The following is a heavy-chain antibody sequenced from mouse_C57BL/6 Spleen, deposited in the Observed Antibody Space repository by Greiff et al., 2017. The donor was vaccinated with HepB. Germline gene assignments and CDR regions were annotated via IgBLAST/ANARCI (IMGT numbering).Heavy chain of an antibody. CDR1: GYSFTDYN. Sequence: EVQLQQSGPELVKPGASVKISCKASGYSFTDYNMNWVKQSNGKSLEWIGVINPNYGTTSYNQKFKGKATLTVDQSSSTAYMQLNSLTSEDSAVYYCASATTVVENWYFDVWGTGTTVTVS. V-gene: IGHV1-39*01. CDR3: ASATTVVENWYFDV. CDR2: INPNYGTT. J-gene: IGHJ1*03. D-gene: IGHD1-1*01.